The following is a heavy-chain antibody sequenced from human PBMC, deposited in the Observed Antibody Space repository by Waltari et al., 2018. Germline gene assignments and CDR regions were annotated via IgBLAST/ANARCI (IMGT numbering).Heavy chain of an antibody. CDR2: INHSGST. J-gene: IGHJ4*02. D-gene: IGHD3-9*01. V-gene: IGHV4-34*01. Sequence: QVQLQQWGAGLLKPSATLSLTCAVFGGSFSGYYWSWISQPPGKGLEWIGEINHSGSTNYNPSLKSRVTISVDTSKNQFSLKLSSVTAADTAVYYCARGYFDWFSLQLAFDYWGQGTLVTVSS. CDR3: ARGYFDWFSLQLAFDY. CDR1: GGSFSGYY.